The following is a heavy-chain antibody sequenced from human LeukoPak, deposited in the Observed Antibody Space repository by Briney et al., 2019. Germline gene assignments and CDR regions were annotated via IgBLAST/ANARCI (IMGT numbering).Heavy chain of an antibody. J-gene: IGHJ4*02. D-gene: IGHD3-22*01. CDR1: GFTFGSYA. CDR3: ARDLDYYDSSGLPGY. V-gene: IGHV3-30-3*01. Sequence: PGGSLRLSCAASGFTFGSYAMHWVRQAPGKGLEWVAVTSYDGSNEYYADAVKGRSTISRDNSANTLYLQMNSLRPEDTAVYYCARDLDYYDSSGLPGYWGQGTLVTVSS. CDR2: TSYDGSNE.